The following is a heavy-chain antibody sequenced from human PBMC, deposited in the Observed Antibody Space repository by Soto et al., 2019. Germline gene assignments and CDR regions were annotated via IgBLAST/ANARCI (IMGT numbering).Heavy chain of an antibody. CDR3: ARDLRFLEWLGNWFDP. CDR1: GGTFSSYA. V-gene: IGHV1-69*13. Sequence: GASVKVSCKASGGTFSSYAISWVRQAPGQGLEWMGGIIPIFGTANYAQKFQGRVTITADESTSTAYMELSSLRSEDTAVYYCARDLRFLEWLGNWFDPWGQGTLVTVSS. D-gene: IGHD3-3*01. CDR2: IIPIFGTA. J-gene: IGHJ5*02.